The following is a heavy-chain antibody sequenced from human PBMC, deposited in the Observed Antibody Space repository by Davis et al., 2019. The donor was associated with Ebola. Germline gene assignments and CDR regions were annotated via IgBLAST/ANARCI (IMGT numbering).Heavy chain of an antibody. CDR2: IWYDGSEK. V-gene: IGHV3-33*01. CDR1: GFTFSDSG. J-gene: IGHJ4*02. CDR3: ASPPPGVDDYGDLMLDS. Sequence: GESLKISCAASGFTFSDSGMHWVRQAPGKGLEWVAIIWYDGSEKYYADSVKGRFTISRDNSKNTLYLQMNSLRAEDTAVYYCASPPPGVDDYGDLMLDSWGQGTLVAVSS. D-gene: IGHD4-17*01.